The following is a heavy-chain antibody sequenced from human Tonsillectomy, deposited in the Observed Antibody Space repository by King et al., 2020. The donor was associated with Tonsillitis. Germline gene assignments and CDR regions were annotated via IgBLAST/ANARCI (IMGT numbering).Heavy chain of an antibody. CDR3: GKGRNRLGWSYFDY. J-gene: IGHJ4*02. V-gene: IGHV1-8*01. Sequence: QLVQSGAEVKKPGASVKVSCKASGYFFSSHDIHWVRQATGHGLEGMGWMNPNMGNTGYAQRFQGRSTITTDTPITTAYMELSSLRSEEPAVYYCGKGRNRLGWSYFDYWGQGTLVTVSS. D-gene: IGHD1-14*01. CDR1: GYFFSSHD. CDR2: MNPNMGNT.